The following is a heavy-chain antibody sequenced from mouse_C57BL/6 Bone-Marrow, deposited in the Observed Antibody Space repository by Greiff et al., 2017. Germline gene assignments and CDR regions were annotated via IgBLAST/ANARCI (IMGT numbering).Heavy chain of an antibody. J-gene: IGHJ3*01. D-gene: IGHD2-4*01. CDR2: INPSSGYT. CDR1: GYTFTSYT. CDR3: ARGDYDVAWFAY. V-gene: IGHV1-4*01. Sequence: QVQLQQSGAELARPGASVKMSCKASGYTFTSYTMHWVKQWPGQGLEWIGYINPSSGYTKSNQKFKDKATLTADKSSSTAYMQLSSLTSEDSAVYYGARGDYDVAWFAYWGQGTLVTVSA.